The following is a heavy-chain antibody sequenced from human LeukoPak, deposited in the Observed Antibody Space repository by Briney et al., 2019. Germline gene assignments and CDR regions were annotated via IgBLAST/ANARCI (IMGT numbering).Heavy chain of an antibody. CDR2: INTDGSTT. J-gene: IGHJ4*02. D-gene: IGHD2-2*01. CDR3: VRIYCSSTTCHL. V-gene: IGHV3-74*01. Sequence: TGGSLRLSCAASGFTFSNSWMHWVRQAPGKGLVWVSRINTDGSTTNYADSVKGRFTISRDNAKNTLYLQMNSLRADDTAVYYCVRIYCSSTTCHLWGQGTLVTVSS. CDR1: GFTFSNSW.